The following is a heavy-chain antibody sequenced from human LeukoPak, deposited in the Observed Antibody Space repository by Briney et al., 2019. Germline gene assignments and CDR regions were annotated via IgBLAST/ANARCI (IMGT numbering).Heavy chain of an antibody. D-gene: IGHD4-17*01. CDR3: ARGSTVTAYDFYYMDV. CDR1: EFISSGYW. Sequence: GGSLRLSCVPPEFISSGYWMTPVRQAPGKGREWVAQIKEDGSEKYYVDSVKGRFIISRNNANKSLYLQMNSLRAEDTAVYYCARGSTVTAYDFYYMDVWGKGTMVIVSS. J-gene: IGHJ6*03. V-gene: IGHV3-7*01. CDR2: IKEDGSEK.